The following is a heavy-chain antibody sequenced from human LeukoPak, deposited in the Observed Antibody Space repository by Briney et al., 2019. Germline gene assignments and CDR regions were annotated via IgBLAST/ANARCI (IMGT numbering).Heavy chain of an antibody. D-gene: IGHD3-3*01. Sequence: GGSLRLSCAASGFIFSSYGMHWVRQAPDKGLEWVAFIRYDGSRKYYADSVKGRFTIPRDNSKNTLYLQMNSLRAEDTAVYYCARENPRMYYDFWSGRNYYYYMDVWGKGTTVTVSS. CDR3: ARENPRMYYDFWSGRNYYYYMDV. CDR1: GFIFSSYG. CDR2: IRYDGSRK. V-gene: IGHV3-30*02. J-gene: IGHJ6*03.